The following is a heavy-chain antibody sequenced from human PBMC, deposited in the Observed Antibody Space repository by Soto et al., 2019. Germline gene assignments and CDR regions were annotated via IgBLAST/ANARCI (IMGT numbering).Heavy chain of an antibody. Sequence: GGALRLCCAASGFTFSSYEMNWVRQAPGKGLEWVSYISSSGSTIYYADSVKGRFTISRDNAKNSLYLQMNSLRAEDTAVYYCARGGFYGMDVWGQGTTVTVSS. J-gene: IGHJ6*02. CDR2: ISSSGSTI. CDR1: GFTFSSYE. CDR3: ARGGFYGMDV. V-gene: IGHV3-48*03.